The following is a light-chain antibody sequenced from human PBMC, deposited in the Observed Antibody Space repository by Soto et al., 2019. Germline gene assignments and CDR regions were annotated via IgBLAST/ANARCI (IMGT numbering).Light chain of an antibody. CDR1: SSNIGAGYD. CDR2: GNS. J-gene: IGLJ1*01. V-gene: IGLV1-40*01. CDR3: QSYDASLRAYV. Sequence: QLVLTQPSSVSGAPGQRVTISCTGNSSNIGAGYDVHWYRQLPGTAPKLLIYGNSHRPSGVPDRFSGSKSGTSASLAITGLQAEDEADYYCQSYDASLRAYVFGSGTKLTVL.